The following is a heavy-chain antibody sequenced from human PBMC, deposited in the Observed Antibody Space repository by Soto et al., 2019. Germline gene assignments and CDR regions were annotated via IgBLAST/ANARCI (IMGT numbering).Heavy chain of an antibody. D-gene: IGHD6-6*01. V-gene: IGHV3-7*01. CDR3: ARVRSGSSLGYYYGMDV. J-gene: IGHJ6*02. CDR2: IKQDGSEK. CDR1: GFTFSSYW. Sequence: GGSLRLSCAASGFTFSSYWMSWVRQAPGKGLEWVANIKQDGSEKYYVDSVKGRFTISRDNAKNSLYLQMNSLRAEDTAVYYCARVRSGSSLGYYYGMDVWGQGTTVTVSS.